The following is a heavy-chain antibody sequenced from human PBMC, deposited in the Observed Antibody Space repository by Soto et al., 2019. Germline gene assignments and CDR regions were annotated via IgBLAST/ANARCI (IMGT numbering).Heavy chain of an antibody. D-gene: IGHD5-18*01. CDR1: GGSISSYY. Sequence: LSLTCTVSGGSISSYYWSWIRQPPGRGLEWIGYIYYSGSTNYNPSLKSRVTISVDTSKNQFSLKLSSVTAADTAVYYCASQVSYGSGWFDPWGQGTLVTVSS. V-gene: IGHV4-59*01. CDR3: ASQVSYGSGWFDP. CDR2: IYYSGST. J-gene: IGHJ5*02.